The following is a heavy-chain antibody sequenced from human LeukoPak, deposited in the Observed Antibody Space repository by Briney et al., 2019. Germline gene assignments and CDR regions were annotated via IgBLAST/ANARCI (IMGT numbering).Heavy chain of an antibody. J-gene: IGHJ4*02. CDR1: GFTLSGYS. V-gene: IGHV3-48*01. Sequence: GGSLRLACAASGFTLSGYSMNGVRPAPGRGLEWVSHVSISGPLYYAASVKGRFTISRDNAKNSLYRQMHSLRAEDTAVYYCSTANFDYWGQGTLVTVSS. CDR2: VSISGPL. CDR3: STANFDY.